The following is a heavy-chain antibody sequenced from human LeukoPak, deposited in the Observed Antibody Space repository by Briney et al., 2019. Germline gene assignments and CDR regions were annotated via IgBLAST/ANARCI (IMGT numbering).Heavy chain of an antibody. J-gene: IGHJ4*02. Sequence: ASVKVSCKASGYTFTSYYMHWVRQAPGQGLEWMGIINPSGGSTSYAQKFQGRVTMTRNTSISTAYMELSSLRSEDTAVYYCARGLMVRGRPNDYWGQGTLVTVSS. CDR3: ARGLMVRGRPNDY. CDR1: GYTFTSYY. D-gene: IGHD3-10*01. V-gene: IGHV1-46*01. CDR2: INPSGGST.